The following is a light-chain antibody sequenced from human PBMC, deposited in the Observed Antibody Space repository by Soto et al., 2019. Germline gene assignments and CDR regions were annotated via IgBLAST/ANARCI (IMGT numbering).Light chain of an antibody. V-gene: IGKV3-20*01. CDR2: GTS. J-gene: IGKJ1*01. CDR1: QSVASAY. Sequence: EIVLTQSPGTLSLSPGDRVTLSCRASQSVASAYLAWYQQKPGQAPRLLIYGTSSRATGIPDRFSGSGSGTDFTLAISRLEPEDFAVYYCQQYATSRWTLGQGTKVEIK. CDR3: QQYATSRWT.